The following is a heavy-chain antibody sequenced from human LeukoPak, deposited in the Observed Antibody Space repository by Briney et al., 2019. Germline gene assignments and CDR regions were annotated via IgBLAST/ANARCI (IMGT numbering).Heavy chain of an antibody. CDR3: VRDLILVDTPGDDFDY. CDR1: GFTFSNYW. CDR2: INVDGSVK. Sequence: GGPLRLSCAASGFTFSNYWMHWVRQVPGKGLVWVSRINVDGSVKSYADSVKGRFTISRDNAKNTVSLQMNSLRAEDTAVYYCVRDLILVDTPGDDFDYWGQGALVTVSS. V-gene: IGHV3-74*01. J-gene: IGHJ4*02. D-gene: IGHD4-23*01.